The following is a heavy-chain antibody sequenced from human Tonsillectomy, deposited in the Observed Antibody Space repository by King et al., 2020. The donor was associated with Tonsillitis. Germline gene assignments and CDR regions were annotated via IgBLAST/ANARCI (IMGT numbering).Heavy chain of an antibody. Sequence: VQLVESGGGLVQPGGSLRLSCVASGFTFSDHYMDWVRQAPGKGLEWVGRIRNKANSYITEYAASVKGRFTISRDDSKNSLYLQMNSLKTEDTAVYYCTRGGSNWSAQYFDFWGQGTLVTVSS. CDR2: IRNKANSYIT. CDR3: TRGGSNWSAQYFDF. D-gene: IGHD6-13*01. J-gene: IGHJ4*02. V-gene: IGHV3-72*01. CDR1: GFTFSDHY.